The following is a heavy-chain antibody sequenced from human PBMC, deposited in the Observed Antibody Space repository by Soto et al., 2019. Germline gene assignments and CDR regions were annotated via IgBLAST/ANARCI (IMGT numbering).Heavy chain of an antibody. Sequence: GESLKISCKASGYTFATYWIAWVRQMPGKGLEWMGIIYPGDSDTRYSPSFQGQVTISADKSISTAYLQWSSLKASDTAMYYCAFPLTAWGLDGMDVWGPGITVTLSS. D-gene: IGHD3-16*01. V-gene: IGHV5-51*01. J-gene: IGHJ6*01. CDR3: AFPLTAWGLDGMDV. CDR1: GYTFATYW. CDR2: IYPGDSDT.